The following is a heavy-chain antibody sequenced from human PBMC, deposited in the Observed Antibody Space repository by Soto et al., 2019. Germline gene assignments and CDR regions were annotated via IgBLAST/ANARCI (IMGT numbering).Heavy chain of an antibody. CDR2: IYYSGST. D-gene: IGHD5-12*01. Sequence: QVQLQESGPGLVKPSQTLSLTCTVSGGSISSGGYYWSWIRQHPGKGLEWIGYIYYSGSTYYNPSLKSRVTISVDTSKNQCSLKLSSVTAADTAVYYCVREEGGGYDHRWFDPWGQGTLVTVSS. V-gene: IGHV4-31*03. CDR3: VREEGGGYDHRWFDP. CDR1: GGSISSGGYY. J-gene: IGHJ5*02.